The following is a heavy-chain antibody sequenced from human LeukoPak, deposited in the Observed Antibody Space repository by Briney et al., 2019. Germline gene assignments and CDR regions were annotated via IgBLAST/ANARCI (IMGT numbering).Heavy chain of an antibody. CDR1: GPTFNRDW. J-gene: IGHJ4*02. CDR2: IQYDGSEK. V-gene: IGHV3-30*18. D-gene: IGHD3-9*01. CDR3: AKDLTGAYCSDY. Sequence: PGGSLRLSCTNSGPTFNRDWMGWLRQAPGKGLEWVAVIQYDGSEKRYADSVKGRFTVSRDNSKNTLYLQMDSLTAEDTAVYHCAKDLTGAYCSDYWGQGTLVTVSS.